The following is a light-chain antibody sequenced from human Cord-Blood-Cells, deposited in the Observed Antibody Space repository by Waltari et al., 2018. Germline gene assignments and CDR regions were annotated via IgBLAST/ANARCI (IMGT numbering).Light chain of an antibody. J-gene: IGKJ2*01. CDR3: QQSYSTPYT. Sequence: DIQMTTSPSSLSASVGDRVTITCRASQSISSYLNWYQQKPGKAPKLLIYAASSLQSGVPSRFSGSGSGTDFTLTISSLQPEDFATYYGQQSYSTPYTFGQGTKLEIK. CDR1: QSISSY. V-gene: IGKV1-39*01. CDR2: AAS.